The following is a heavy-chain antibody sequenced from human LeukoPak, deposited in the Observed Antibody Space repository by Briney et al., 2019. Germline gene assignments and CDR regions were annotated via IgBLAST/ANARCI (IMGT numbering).Heavy chain of an antibody. CDR3: VRGGVSSSWYLGY. V-gene: IGHV1-69*04. J-gene: IGHJ4*02. CDR2: IIPILGIA. D-gene: IGHD6-13*01. CDR1: GGTFSSYA. Sequence: ASVKVSCKASGGTFSSYAISWVRQAPGQGLEWMGRIIPILGIANYAQKFQGRVTITADKSTSTAYMELSSLRSEDTAVYYCVRGGVSSSWYLGYWGQGTLVTVSS.